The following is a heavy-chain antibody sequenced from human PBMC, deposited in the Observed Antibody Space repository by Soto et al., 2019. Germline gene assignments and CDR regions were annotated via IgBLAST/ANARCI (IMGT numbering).Heavy chain of an antibody. CDR3: ARDGGKWLAIRNQFDS. CDR2: IYYSGNT. Sequence: PSETLSLTCTVSGGSISSGDFYWSWIRQPPGRGLEWIGHIYYSGNTYYNPSLKSRVTIAVDTSKNQFYLKLNSVTAADTADYYCARDGGKWLAIRNQFDSWGQGTLVTVSS. V-gene: IGHV4-30-4*01. D-gene: IGHD5-18*01. CDR1: GGSISSGDFY. J-gene: IGHJ4*02.